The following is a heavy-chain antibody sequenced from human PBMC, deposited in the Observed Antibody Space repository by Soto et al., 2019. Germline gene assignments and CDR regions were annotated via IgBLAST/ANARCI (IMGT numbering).Heavy chain of an antibody. D-gene: IGHD3-3*01. V-gene: IGHV1-18*01. CDR2: ISANNGNT. CDR1: GDTFTSYG. Sequence: GASVKVSCKASGDTFTSYGISWVRQAPGQGLEWMGWISANNGNTNYAQKLQGRVTMTTDTSTSTAYMELSSLRSDDTAVYYCARVMDDFWSGPSYAFDIWGQGTMVTVSS. CDR3: ARVMDDFWSGPSYAFDI. J-gene: IGHJ3*02.